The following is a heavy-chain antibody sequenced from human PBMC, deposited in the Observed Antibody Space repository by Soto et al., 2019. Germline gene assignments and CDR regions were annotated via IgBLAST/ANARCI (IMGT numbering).Heavy chain of an antibody. CDR3: ARDGTVVATGGGFDY. Sequence: QVQLVQSGAEVKKPGSSVKVSCKASGGTFSSYTISWVRQAPGQGLEWMGRIIPILGIANYAQKFQGRVTITADKSTITAYMELSSLRSEDTAVYYCARDGTVVATGGGFDYWGQGTLVTVSS. J-gene: IGHJ4*02. D-gene: IGHD5-12*01. CDR2: IIPILGIA. V-gene: IGHV1-69*08. CDR1: GGTFSSYT.